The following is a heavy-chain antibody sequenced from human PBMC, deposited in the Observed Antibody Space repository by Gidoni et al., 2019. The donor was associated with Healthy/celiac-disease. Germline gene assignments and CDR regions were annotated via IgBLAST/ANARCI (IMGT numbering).Heavy chain of an antibody. Sequence: EVQLVESGGGLVQPGGSLRLSCAASGFTFSSYSMNWVRQAPGKGLELVSYISSSSSTIYYADSVKGRFTSSRDNAKNSLYLQMNSLRDEDTAVYYCARDMLVDDILTGYGGRWVQGTLVTVSS. CDR1: GFTFSSYS. CDR3: ARDMLVDDILTGYGGR. V-gene: IGHV3-48*02. J-gene: IGHJ4*02. CDR2: ISSSSSTI. D-gene: IGHD3-9*01.